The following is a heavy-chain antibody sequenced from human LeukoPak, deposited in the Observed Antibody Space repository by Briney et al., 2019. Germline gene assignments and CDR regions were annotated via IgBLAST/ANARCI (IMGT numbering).Heavy chain of an antibody. V-gene: IGHV1-46*01. J-gene: IGHJ4*02. D-gene: IGHD1-14*01. CDR3: AVELRNKGKFYFDY. CDR2: INPSGGST. Sequence: ASVKVSCKASGYTFSSYYVHWVRQAPGQGLEWMGVINPSGGSTSYAQQVQGRVTMTRDTSTSTVYMELSSLRSEDTAVYYCAVELRNKGKFYFDYWGQGTLVTVSS. CDR1: GYTFSSYY.